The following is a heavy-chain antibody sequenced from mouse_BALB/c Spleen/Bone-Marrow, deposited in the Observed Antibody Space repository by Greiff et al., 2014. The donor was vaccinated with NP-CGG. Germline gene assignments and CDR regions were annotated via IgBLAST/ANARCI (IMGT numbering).Heavy chain of an antibody. D-gene: IGHD1-1*01. CDR3: ARYYYGSSLFAY. CDR1: GFNIKDTY. Sequence: VQLKESGAELVKPGASVKLSCTASGFNIKDTYMYWVKQRPEQGLEWIGRIDPANGNTKYDSKFQDKATITADTSSNTAYLQLSSLTSEDTAVYYCARYYYGSSLFAYWGQGTLVTVSA. CDR2: IDPANGNT. V-gene: IGHV14-3*02. J-gene: IGHJ3*01.